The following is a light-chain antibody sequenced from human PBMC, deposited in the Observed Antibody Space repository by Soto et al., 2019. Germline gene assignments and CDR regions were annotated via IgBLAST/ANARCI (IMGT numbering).Light chain of an antibody. CDR2: GAS. CDR3: QQRSNWPLT. Sequence: EIVLTQSPATLSLSPGERATLSCRASQSVSSYLAWYQQKPGQAPRLLIYGASNRATGIPARFSGRGSGTDFTLTISSLEPEDFAVYYCQQRSNWPLTFGGGTKGDIK. CDR1: QSVSSY. J-gene: IGKJ4*01. V-gene: IGKV3-11*01.